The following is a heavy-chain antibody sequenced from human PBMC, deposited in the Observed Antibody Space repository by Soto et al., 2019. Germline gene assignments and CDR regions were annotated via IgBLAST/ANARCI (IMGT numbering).Heavy chain of an antibody. CDR2: IYYSGST. Sequence: SETLSLTCTVSGCSISSYYWSWIRQPPGKGLEWIAYIYYSGSTNYNPSLKSRVTILVDTSKNQFSLKLSSVTAADTAVYYCARHAVQLERQHLDYWGHGTLVTVSS. CDR3: ARHAVQLERQHLDY. CDR1: GCSISSYY. V-gene: IGHV4-59*08. D-gene: IGHD1-1*01. J-gene: IGHJ4*01.